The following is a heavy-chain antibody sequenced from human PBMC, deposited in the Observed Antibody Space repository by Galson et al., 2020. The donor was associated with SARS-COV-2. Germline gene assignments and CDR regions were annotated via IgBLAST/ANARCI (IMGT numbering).Heavy chain of an antibody. D-gene: IGHD2-8*02. CDR3: ARDPIHRTVK. Sequence: ASETLSLTCTVSGGSISSSSYYWGWIRQPPGKGLEWIGSIYYSGSTYYNPSLKSRVTISVDTSKNQFSLKLSSVTAADTAVYYCARDPIHRTVKWGQGTLVTVSS. V-gene: IGHV4-39*07. J-gene: IGHJ4*02. CDR1: GGSISSSSYY. CDR2: IYYSGST.